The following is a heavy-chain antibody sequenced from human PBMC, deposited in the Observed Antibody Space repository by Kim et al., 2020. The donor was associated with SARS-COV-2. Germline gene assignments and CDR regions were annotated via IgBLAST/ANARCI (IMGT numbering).Heavy chain of an antibody. CDR1: GYTFTNYP. J-gene: IGHJ5*02. D-gene: IGHD3-3*01. CDR2: SNNKTGIP. V-gene: IGHV7-4-1*02. Sequence: ASVKVSCKASGYTFTNYPLNWVRQAPGQGLEWMGWSNNKTGIPTYAQGFTGRFLLSLDTSVTTAYLAISSLKAEDTAIYYCARDSVTMSGVTIVIWFDPW. CDR3: ARDSVTMSGVTIVIWFDP.